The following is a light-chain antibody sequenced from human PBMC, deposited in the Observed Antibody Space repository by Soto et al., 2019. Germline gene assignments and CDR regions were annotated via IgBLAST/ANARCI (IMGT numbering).Light chain of an antibody. CDR1: SSDMGAYNY. CDR2: DVS. J-gene: IGLJ1*01. CDR3: SSYTSSSTDV. V-gene: IGLV2-14*01. Sequence: QSALTQPASVSASPGQSITISCTGSSSDMGAYNYVSWYQQHPDKAPKLMIYDVSNRPSGVSSRFSGSKSGNTASLTISGLQAEDEADYYCSSYTSSSTDVFGTGTKLTVL.